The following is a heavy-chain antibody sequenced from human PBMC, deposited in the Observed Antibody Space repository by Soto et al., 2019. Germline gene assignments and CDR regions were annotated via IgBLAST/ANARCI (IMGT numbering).Heavy chain of an antibody. CDR1: GFTVSSNY. CDR2: IYSGGST. Sequence: EVQLVESGGGLIQPGGSLRLSCAASGFTVSSNYMSWVRQAPGKGLEWVSVIYSGGSTYYADSVKGRFTISRDNAKNTLYLQMYSRGAEDTAVYYCASGHGSSWYANRATFDSWGQGPLVIVSS. D-gene: IGHD6-13*01. J-gene: IGHJ4*02. V-gene: IGHV3-53*01. CDR3: ASGHGSSWYANRATFDS.